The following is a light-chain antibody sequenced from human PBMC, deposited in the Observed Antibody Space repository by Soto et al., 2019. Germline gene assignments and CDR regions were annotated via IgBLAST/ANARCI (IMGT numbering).Light chain of an antibody. Sequence: EIVMTQSPATLSVSPGERATLSCRASQSVSSDLAWYQQKPGQAPRLLIYGASTRATGIPARFSGSGSGTEFTLTISSLQSEDVAVYYCQQYNSWPPRTFGQGTKVEIK. J-gene: IGKJ1*01. V-gene: IGKV3-15*01. CDR3: QQYNSWPPRT. CDR2: GAS. CDR1: QSVSSD.